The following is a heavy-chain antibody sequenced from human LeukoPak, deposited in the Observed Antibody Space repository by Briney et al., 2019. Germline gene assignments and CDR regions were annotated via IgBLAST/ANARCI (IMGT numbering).Heavy chain of an antibody. J-gene: IGHJ4*02. CDR3: ARGVVYPTWSGPHWSDY. D-gene: IGHD3-3*01. V-gene: IGHV3-7*01. CDR1: GFTFSTYS. Sequence: GGSLRLSCAASGFTFSTYSMTWVRQAPGKGPEWVAHIKQDASQEDHVDSVKGRFTISRDNAKNSLYLQMNSLRAEDTAVYYCARGVVYPTWSGPHWSDYWGQGTLVTVSS. CDR2: IKQDASQE.